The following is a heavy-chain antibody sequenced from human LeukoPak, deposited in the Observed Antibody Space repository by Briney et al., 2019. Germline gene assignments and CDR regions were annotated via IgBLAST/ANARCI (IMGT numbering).Heavy chain of an antibody. Sequence: GGSLRLSCAASGFTLRSYAMHWFRQAPGRGLEWVAFMSFDGGTKTYADSVKGRFTISRDNSMDTLHLEMNSLRREDTAVYYCVRNNNNDYWGQGTLVTVSS. J-gene: IGHJ4*02. CDR2: MSFDGGTK. V-gene: IGHV3-30*02. CDR3: VRNNNNDY. D-gene: IGHD2/OR15-2a*01. CDR1: GFTLRSYA.